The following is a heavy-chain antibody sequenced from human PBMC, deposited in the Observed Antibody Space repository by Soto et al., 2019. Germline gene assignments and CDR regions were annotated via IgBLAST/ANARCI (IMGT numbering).Heavy chain of an antibody. D-gene: IGHD5-12*01. CDR3: ARVGGYNYFDY. Sequence: SETLSLTCTISDFSFRSGCYCWCWFRQHPGKGLEWIGYIYYSGSTNYNPSLKSRVTISVDTSKNQFSLKLSSVTAADTAVYYCARVGGYNYFDYWGQGTLVTVSS. V-gene: IGHV4-61*01. J-gene: IGHJ4*02. CDR2: IYYSGST. CDR1: DFSFRSGCYC.